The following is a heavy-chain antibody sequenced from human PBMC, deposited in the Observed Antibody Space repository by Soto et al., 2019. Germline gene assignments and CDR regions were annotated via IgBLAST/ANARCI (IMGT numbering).Heavy chain of an antibody. CDR3: GSGPSTTWIDN. J-gene: IGHJ4*02. CDR2: IYSGGNT. Sequence: SETLSLTCTVSGGSITSHHYHSGWIRQPPGKGLEWIGSIYSGGNTYYNPSLRSRLTIFVDTAKNLISLKLNSVTAADSAIYYCGSGPSTTWIDNWGLGTQVTVSS. V-gene: IGHV4-39*01. CDR1: GGSITSHHYH. D-gene: IGHD2-2*01.